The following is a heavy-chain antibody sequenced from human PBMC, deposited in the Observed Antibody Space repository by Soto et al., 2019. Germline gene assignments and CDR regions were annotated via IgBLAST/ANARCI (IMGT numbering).Heavy chain of an antibody. Sequence: QVQLVQSGADLKKPGASVQVSCKTSGYTFSNYAINWVRQAPGQGLEWMGWISSYNSYNGDTKSARILQDRLTMTIDTSTATADVELRSLRSDDTAVYYCARSELERGEVGYYGMDVWGQGTTVTVSS. J-gene: IGHJ6*02. CDR2: ISSYNSYNGDT. CDR1: GYTFSNYA. CDR3: ARSELERGEVGYYGMDV. V-gene: IGHV1-18*04. D-gene: IGHD3-16*01.